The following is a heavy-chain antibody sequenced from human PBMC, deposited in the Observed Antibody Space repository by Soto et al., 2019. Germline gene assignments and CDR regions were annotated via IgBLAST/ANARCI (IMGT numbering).Heavy chain of an antibody. CDR1: GFTLSDYY. CDR2: IISSGDTI. V-gene: IGHV3-11*01. CDR3: ARGGVAYTSGCGIDY. D-gene: IGHD6-19*01. Sequence: QVQLVESGGGLVKPGGSLTLSCAASGFTLSDYYMNWIRQAPGTGLDWVSYIISSGDTIYYADSVKGRFTMSRHNAKNSLSVQMDSLRADDTAVYYCARGGVAYTSGCGIDYWGQGTLVTLSS. J-gene: IGHJ4*02.